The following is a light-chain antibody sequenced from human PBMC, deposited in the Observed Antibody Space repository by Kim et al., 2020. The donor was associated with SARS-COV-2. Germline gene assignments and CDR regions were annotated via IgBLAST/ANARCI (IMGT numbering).Light chain of an antibody. Sequence: DIQMTQSPSTLSASVGDRVTITCRASQSISSRLAWYQQKPGKAPELLIYAASTLERGVPSRFSGTGSGTEFTLTISSLQSYDLATYYCQQYSSYSTFGQGTKVDIK. V-gene: IGKV1-5*01. CDR2: AAS. J-gene: IGKJ1*01. CDR3: QQYSSYST. CDR1: QSISSR.